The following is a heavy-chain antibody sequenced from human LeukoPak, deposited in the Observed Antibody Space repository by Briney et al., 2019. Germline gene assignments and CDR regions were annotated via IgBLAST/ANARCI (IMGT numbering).Heavy chain of an antibody. V-gene: IGHV3-48*01. CDR1: GFTFSSYS. CDR2: ISSSSNTI. D-gene: IGHD1-7*01. J-gene: IGHJ4*02. CDR3: ARDVGHRSSYLDNWNYVPFDS. Sequence: GGSPRLSCAASGFTFSSYSMNWVRQAPGKGLEWVSYISSSSNTIYYADSVKGRFAISRDNAKNSLYLQMNSLRPEDTAMYYCARDVGHRSSYLDNWNYVPFDSWGQGTLVTVSS.